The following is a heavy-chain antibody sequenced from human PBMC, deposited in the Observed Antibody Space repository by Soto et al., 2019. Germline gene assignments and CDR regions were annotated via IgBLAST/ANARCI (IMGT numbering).Heavy chain of an antibody. CDR1: GFTFSSYA. J-gene: IGHJ5*02. Sequence: LRLSCAASGFTFSSYAMSWVRQAPGKGLEWVSTISGSGGSTYYADSVKGRFTISRDKSKNTLYLQMNSLRAEDTAVYYCAKGGVVPAAISAFDPCGPGPLVSAST. D-gene: IGHD2-2*02. V-gene: IGHV3-23*01. CDR2: ISGSGGST. CDR3: AKGGVVPAAISAFDP.